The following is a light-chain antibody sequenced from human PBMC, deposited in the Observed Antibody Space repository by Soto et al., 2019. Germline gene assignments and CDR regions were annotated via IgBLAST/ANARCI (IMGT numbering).Light chain of an antibody. J-gene: IGLJ1*01. V-gene: IGLV2-8*01. Sequence: QSALTQPPSASGSPGQSVTISCTGTSSDVGGYNYVSWYQQYPGKAPKIMIYEVSKRPSGVPDRFSGSKSGNTASLTVSGLQAEDEADYYCGSYADSNNYVFGTGTMVTVL. CDR2: EVS. CDR3: GSYADSNNYV. CDR1: SSDVGGYNY.